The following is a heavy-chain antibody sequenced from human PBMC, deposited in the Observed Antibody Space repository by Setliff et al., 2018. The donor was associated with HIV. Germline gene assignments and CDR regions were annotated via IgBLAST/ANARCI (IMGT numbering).Heavy chain of an antibody. CDR2: INHSGET. CDR1: GGSFSGSF. CDR3: ARDSELGLNYHYGMDV. Sequence: PSETLSLTCAVYGGSFSGSFWSWIRQPPGKGLEWIGEINHSGETNYSPSLKSRVSMSVDTSKNQFSLKLSSVTATDTAVYYCARDSELGLNYHYGMDVWGQGTTVTVSS. D-gene: IGHD1-26*01. J-gene: IGHJ6*02. V-gene: IGHV4-34*01.